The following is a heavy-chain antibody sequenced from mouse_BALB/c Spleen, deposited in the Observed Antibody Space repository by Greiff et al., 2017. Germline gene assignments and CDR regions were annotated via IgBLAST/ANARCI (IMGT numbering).Heavy chain of an antibody. Sequence: EVHLVESGGGLVQPGGSRKLSCAASGFTFSSFGMHWVRQAPEKGLEWVAYISSGSSTIYYADTVKGRFTISRDNPKNTLFLQMTSLRSEDTAMYYCATYGSSLIYAMDYWGQGTSVTVSS. CDR2: ISSGSSTI. CDR3: ATYGSSLIYAMDY. J-gene: IGHJ4*01. V-gene: IGHV5-17*02. CDR1: GFTFSSFG. D-gene: IGHD1-1*01.